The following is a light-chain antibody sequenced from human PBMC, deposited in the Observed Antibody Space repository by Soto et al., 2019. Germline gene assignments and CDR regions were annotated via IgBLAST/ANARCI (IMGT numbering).Light chain of an antibody. V-gene: IGKV4-1*01. CDR2: WAS. CDR1: RSVLYSANNKNY. J-gene: IGKJ1*01. Sequence: DIVMTQSPDSLAVSLGERATFNCKASRSVLYSANNKNYLAWYQQKPGQPPKLLIFWASTRESGVPNRFSGSGSGTDFTLTISSLQAEDVAVYYCQQYYSNPRTFGQGTKVEIK. CDR3: QQYYSNPRT.